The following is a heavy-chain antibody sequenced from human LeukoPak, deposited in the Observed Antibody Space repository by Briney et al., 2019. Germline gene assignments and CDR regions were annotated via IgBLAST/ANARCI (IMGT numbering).Heavy chain of an antibody. CDR1: GFTFSSYW. Sequence: GGSLRLSCAASGFTFSSYWMHWVRQAPGKGLVWVSRINGDGSSITYADSVKGRFTIFRDNAKNTLYLQMNSLRAEDTAVYYCARGTYCGGDCLSNWCQGTLVTVSS. CDR3: ARGTYCGGDCLSN. V-gene: IGHV3-74*03. CDR2: INGDGSSI. J-gene: IGHJ4*02. D-gene: IGHD2-21*02.